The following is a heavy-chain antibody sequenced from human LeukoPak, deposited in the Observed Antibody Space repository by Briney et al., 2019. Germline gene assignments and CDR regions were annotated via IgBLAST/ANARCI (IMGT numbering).Heavy chain of an antibody. V-gene: IGHV6-1*01. CDR2: TYYRSKWYN. D-gene: IGHD5-24*01. CDR3: ARGGQGDGYSADEAFDF. CDR1: GGSVSGNSTA. Sequence: SQTLSLTCAISGGSVSGNSTAYNWIRQSPSRGLEWLVRTYYRSKWYNDYAVSVKSRIIINPDTSKNQLSLQLKSVTPEDTAVYYCARGGQGDGYSADEAFDFWGQGTMVTVSS. J-gene: IGHJ3*01.